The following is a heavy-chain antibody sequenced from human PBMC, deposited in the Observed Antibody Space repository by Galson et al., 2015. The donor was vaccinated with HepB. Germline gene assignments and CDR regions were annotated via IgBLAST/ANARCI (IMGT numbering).Heavy chain of an antibody. CDR2: ISFDGVNK. CDR3: ARVGDDDSSHYSLTERDSYYYGLDV. J-gene: IGHJ6*02. CDR1: EFTFSRYV. V-gene: IGHV3-30*03. Sequence: SLRLSCAASEFTFSRYVMFWVRQAPGKGLEWVATISFDGVNKYYADSVKGRFTISRDNAKDTLYLQMNSLRGEDTAVYYCARVGDDDSSHYSLTERDSYYYGLDVWGRGTTVTVSS. D-gene: IGHD3-10*01.